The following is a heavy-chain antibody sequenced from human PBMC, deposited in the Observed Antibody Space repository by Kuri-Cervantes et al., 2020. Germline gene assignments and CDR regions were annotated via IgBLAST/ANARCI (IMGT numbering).Heavy chain of an antibody. D-gene: IGHD4-17*01. CDR1: GLTFSTYW. J-gene: IGHJ4*02. V-gene: IGHV3-74*01. Sequence: GESLKISCAASGLTFSTYWMHWVRQVPGKGLVWVSRINSDGSSTSYADSVKGRFTISRDNAKNTLYLQMNSLRAEDTAVYFCAKDKNDYGEQYFDYWGQGTLVTVSS. CDR3: AKDKNDYGEQYFDY. CDR2: INSDGSST.